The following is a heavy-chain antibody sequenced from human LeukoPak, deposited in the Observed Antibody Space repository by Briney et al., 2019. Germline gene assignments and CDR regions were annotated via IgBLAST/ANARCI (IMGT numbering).Heavy chain of an antibody. CDR2: INPNSGGT. Sequence: ASVKVSCKASGYTFTGYYMHWVRQAPGQGLEWMGWINPNSGGTNYAQKFQGRVTMTRDTSISTAYMELSRLRSDDTAVYYCARGRHYCSGGSCYSFWFDPWGQGTLVTVSS. D-gene: IGHD2-15*01. J-gene: IGHJ5*02. CDR3: ARGRHYCSGGSCYSFWFDP. V-gene: IGHV1-2*02. CDR1: GYTFTGYY.